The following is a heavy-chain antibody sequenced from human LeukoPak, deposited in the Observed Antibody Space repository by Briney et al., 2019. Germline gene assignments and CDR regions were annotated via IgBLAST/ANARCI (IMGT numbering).Heavy chain of an antibody. CDR3: AKVFWFEHISDY. J-gene: IGHJ4*02. CDR2: IRGSGGTT. D-gene: IGHD3-10*01. V-gene: IGHV3-23*01. Sequence: GGSLRLSCAASGFTFSTYAMIWVRQAPGKGLEWVSTIRGSGGTTFYADSVKGRFTISRDDSKDTLYLQMNSLRVEDTAVYYCAKVFWFEHISDYWGQGTLVTVSS. CDR1: GFTFSTYA.